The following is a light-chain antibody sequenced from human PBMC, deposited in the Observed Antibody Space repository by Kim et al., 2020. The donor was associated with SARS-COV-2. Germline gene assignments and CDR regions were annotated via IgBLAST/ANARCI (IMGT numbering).Light chain of an antibody. Sequence: QLVLTQSPSASASLGASVKLTCTLSSGHNSYAIAWHQQQPEKGPRYLMKLNSDGSHTKGDGIPDRFSGSSSGAERYLTISSLQSEDEADYYCQTWGTGILVLGGVTQLSVL. CDR3: QTWGTGILV. V-gene: IGLV4-69*01. CDR1: SGHNSYA. J-gene: IGLJ3*02. CDR2: LNSDGSH.